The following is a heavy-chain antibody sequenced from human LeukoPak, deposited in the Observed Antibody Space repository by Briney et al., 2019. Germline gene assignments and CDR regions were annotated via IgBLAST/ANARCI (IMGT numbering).Heavy chain of an antibody. V-gene: IGHV3-64D*06. CDR2: ISSNGGST. J-gene: IGHJ4*02. Sequence: GGSLRLSCSASGYTFSSYAMHWVRQAPGKGLEYVSAISSNGGSTYYADSVKGRFTISRDNSKNTLYLQMSSLRAEDTAVYYCVVGDGGGDGYFDYWGQGTLVTVSS. CDR3: VVGDGGGDGYFDY. D-gene: IGHD2-21*02. CDR1: GYTFSSYA.